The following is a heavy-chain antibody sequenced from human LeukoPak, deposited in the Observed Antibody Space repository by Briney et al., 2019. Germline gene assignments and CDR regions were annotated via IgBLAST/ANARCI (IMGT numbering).Heavy chain of an antibody. CDR2: ISGSGGST. V-gene: IGHV3-23*01. J-gene: IGHJ6*02. CDR3: ARVLLWFGELLPPNGMDV. CDR1: GFTVSSNY. D-gene: IGHD3-10*01. Sequence: GGSLRLSCAASGFTVSSNYMSWVRQAPGKGLEWVSAISGSGGSTYYADSVKGRFTISRDNSKNTLYLQMNSLGAEDTAVYYCARVLLWFGELLPPNGMDVWGQGTTVTVSS.